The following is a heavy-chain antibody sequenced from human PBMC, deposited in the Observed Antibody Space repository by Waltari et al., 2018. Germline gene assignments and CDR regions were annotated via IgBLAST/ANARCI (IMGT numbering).Heavy chain of an antibody. Sequence: QVQLQESGPGLAKASQTLSPTCDVSGGSISTLNFYWSWIRQPAGKGLEWIGRIYRSGVTDYNPSLRGRATMFLDMSKNQFSPTVDSLIAADTAVYYCAVSPDTATSRAAFHFWGPGTTVSVSS. V-gene: IGHV4-61*02. CDR2: IYRSGVT. CDR3: AVSPDTATSRAAFHF. CDR1: GGSISTLNFY. D-gene: IGHD5-18*01. J-gene: IGHJ6*02.